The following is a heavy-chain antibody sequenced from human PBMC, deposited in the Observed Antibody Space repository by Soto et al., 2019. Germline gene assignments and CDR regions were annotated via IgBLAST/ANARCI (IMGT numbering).Heavy chain of an antibody. J-gene: IGHJ5*02. CDR2: IIPIFGTA. D-gene: IGHD3-22*01. CDR3: ARAQPHYYDSSGYKAWFDP. CDR1: GGTFSSYA. Sequence: SVKVSCKASGGTFSSYAISWVRQAPGQGLEWMGGIIPIFGTANYAQKFRGRVTITADESTSTAYMELSSLRSEDTAVYYCARAQPHYYDSSGYKAWFDPWGQGTLVTVSS. V-gene: IGHV1-69*13.